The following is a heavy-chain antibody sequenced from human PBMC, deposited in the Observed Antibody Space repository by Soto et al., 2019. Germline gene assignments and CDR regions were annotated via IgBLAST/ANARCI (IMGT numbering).Heavy chain of an antibody. Sequence: ASVKVSCKASGYTFTTFGISWVRQAPGQGLEWMGWISTSNGDTKYAREVQGRVTMSTDTTTSTAYMELSSLKSDDTAVYYCAREYCVTTSCYGVDYWGQGILVTVS. J-gene: IGHJ4*02. V-gene: IGHV1-18*01. D-gene: IGHD2-2*01. CDR2: ISTSNGDT. CDR3: AREYCVTTSCYGVDY. CDR1: GYTFTTFG.